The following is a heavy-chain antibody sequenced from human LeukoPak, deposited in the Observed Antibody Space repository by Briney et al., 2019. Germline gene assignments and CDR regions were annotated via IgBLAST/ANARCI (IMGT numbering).Heavy chain of an antibody. D-gene: IGHD3-22*01. Sequence: PGGSLRLSCAASGFSFSSYSMNWVRQAPGKGLEWVSSISSTSRSSYIFYAESVEGRFTISRDNTKNSLFLQMNSLVAEDTAVYYCARGYIDNLGYSPRSSFDSWGQGSLVTVSS. CDR1: GFSFSSYS. V-gene: IGHV3-21*01. CDR3: ARGYIDNLGYSPRSSFDS. CDR2: ISSTSRSSYI. J-gene: IGHJ4*02.